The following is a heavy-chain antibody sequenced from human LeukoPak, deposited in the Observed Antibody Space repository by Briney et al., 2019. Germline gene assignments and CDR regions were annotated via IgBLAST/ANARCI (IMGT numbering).Heavy chain of an antibody. CDR1: GFSLSSSGVG. CDR3: ADLMITFGGVIRDDDFDI. J-gene: IGHJ3*02. V-gene: IGHV2-5*02. CDR2: IYWDDDK. D-gene: IGHD3-16*02. Sequence: SGPTLGNPTQPLTLTLTFSGFSLSSSGVGGGWVRQPPAKALEWLAVIYWDDDKRYSPSLKSRLTTSKDTSTNHVVLTKTNMHPVDTTTYYCADLMITFGGVIRDDDFDIWGQGTLVTVSS.